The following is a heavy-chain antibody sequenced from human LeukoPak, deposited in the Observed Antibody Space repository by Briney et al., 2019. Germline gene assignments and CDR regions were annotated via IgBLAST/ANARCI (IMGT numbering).Heavy chain of an antibody. CDR1: GFTFSSYA. D-gene: IGHD4-11*01. CDR3: AKGLGKATVTPLGY. Sequence: GGSLRLSCAASGFTFSSYAMSWVRQAPGEGLEWVSGISGSGGSTYYADSVKGRFTISRDNSKNTLYLQMDSLRAEDTAVYYCAKGLGKATVTPLGYWGQGTLVTVSS. V-gene: IGHV3-23*01. CDR2: ISGSGGST. J-gene: IGHJ4*02.